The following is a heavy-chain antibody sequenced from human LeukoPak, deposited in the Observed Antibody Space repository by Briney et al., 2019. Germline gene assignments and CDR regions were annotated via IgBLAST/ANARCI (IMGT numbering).Heavy chain of an antibody. Sequence: ASVKVSCKASGYTFTGYYMHWVRQAPGRGLEWMGWINPNSGGTNYAQKFQGRVTMTRDTSISTAYMELSRLRSDDTAVYYCARDGAVVVPAAMSGLRWFDPWGQGTLVTVPS. CDR2: INPNSGGT. D-gene: IGHD2-2*01. CDR1: GYTFTGYY. CDR3: ARDGAVVVPAAMSGLRWFDP. J-gene: IGHJ5*02. V-gene: IGHV1-2*02.